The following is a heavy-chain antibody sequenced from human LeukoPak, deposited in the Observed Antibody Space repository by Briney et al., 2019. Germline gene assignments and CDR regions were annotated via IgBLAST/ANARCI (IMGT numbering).Heavy chain of an antibody. CDR3: AMDRGY. CDR2: LSVSGDNA. CDR1: GFNFSVYP. J-gene: IGHJ4*02. D-gene: IGHD2-15*01. V-gene: IGHV3-23*01. Sequence: TGGSLRLSCVASGFNFSVYPMTSVRQAPGRGLELLSALSVSGDNAHYADSVKGRFTISRADSKNTLYLHMNSRRAEDTAIYYCAMDRGYWGQGTLVTVSS.